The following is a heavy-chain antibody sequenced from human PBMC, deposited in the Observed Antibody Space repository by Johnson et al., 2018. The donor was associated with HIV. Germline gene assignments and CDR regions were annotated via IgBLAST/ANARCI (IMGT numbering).Heavy chain of an antibody. CDR2: IDWDGISA. V-gene: IGHV3-NL1*01. Sequence: QVQLVESGGGVVQPGRSLRLSCAASGFTFSSSAMHWVHQAPGKGLEWVSVIDWDGISAYYADSVKGRFTISRDNNKNSLYLEMNSLRAEDTALYYCAKDRSMDDAFDVWGQGTMVTVSS. CDR1: GFTFSSSA. CDR3: AKDRSMDDAFDV. D-gene: IGHD1-26*01. J-gene: IGHJ3*01.